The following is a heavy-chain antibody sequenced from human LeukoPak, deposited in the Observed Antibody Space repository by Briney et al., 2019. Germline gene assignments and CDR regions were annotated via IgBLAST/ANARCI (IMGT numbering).Heavy chain of an antibody. J-gene: IGHJ3*02. Sequence: ASVKVSCKASGYTFTNYAMNWVRQAPGQGLEWMGWINPNSGGTNYAQKFQGRVTMTRDTSISTAYMELSRLRSDDTAVYYCARVEYSHDAFDIWGQGTMVTVSS. CDR1: GYTFTNYA. D-gene: IGHD5-18*01. V-gene: IGHV1-2*02. CDR3: ARVEYSHDAFDI. CDR2: INPNSGGT.